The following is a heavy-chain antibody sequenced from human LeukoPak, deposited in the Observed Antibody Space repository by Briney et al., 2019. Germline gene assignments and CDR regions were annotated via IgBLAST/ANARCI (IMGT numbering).Heavy chain of an antibody. V-gene: IGHV4-34*01. CDR2: INHSGST. Sequence: SETLSLTCAVYGGSFSGYYWSWIRQPPGKGLEWIGEINHSGSTNYNPSLKSRVTISVDTSKNQFSLKLSSVTAADTAVYYCARSSKVRATADYWGQGTLVTVSS. J-gene: IGHJ4*02. CDR3: ARSSKVRATADY. D-gene: IGHD1-26*01. CDR1: GGSFSGYY.